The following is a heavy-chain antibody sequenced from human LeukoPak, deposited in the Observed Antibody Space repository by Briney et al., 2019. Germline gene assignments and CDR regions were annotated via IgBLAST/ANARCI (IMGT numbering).Heavy chain of an antibody. CDR2: IYYSGST. V-gene: IGHV4-59*01. J-gene: IGHJ4*02. D-gene: IGHD4-17*01. Sequence: SETLSLTCTVSGGSISSYYWSWIRQPPGKGLEWIGYIYYSGSTNYNPSLKSRVTISADTSKNQFSLKLSSVTAADTAVYYCASVSTLYGDWYYFYYWGQGTLVTVSS. CDR3: ASVSTLYGDWYYFYY. CDR1: GGSISSYY.